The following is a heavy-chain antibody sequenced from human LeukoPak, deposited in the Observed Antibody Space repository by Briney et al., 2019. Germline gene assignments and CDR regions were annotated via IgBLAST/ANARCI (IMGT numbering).Heavy chain of an antibody. CDR1: GFTVSSYW. Sequence: GGSLTLSCTASGFTVSSYWIHWVRQAPGKGLVWVSLIRRDGTTSFAASVQGRFTISRDNARNTLYLQMNSLAAEDTAVYYCARDAGQATPFDYWGPGTLVTVSS. J-gene: IGHJ4*02. CDR2: IRRDGTT. CDR3: ARDAGQATPFDY. D-gene: IGHD2-15*01. V-gene: IGHV3-74*01.